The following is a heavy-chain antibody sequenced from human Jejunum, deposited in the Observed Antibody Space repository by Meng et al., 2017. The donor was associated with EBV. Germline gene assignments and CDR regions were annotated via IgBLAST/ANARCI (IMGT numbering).Heavy chain of an antibody. V-gene: IGHV4-4*02. CDR3: VKLGTTSTDDY. J-gene: IGHJ4*02. D-gene: IGHD1-14*01. CDR2: IYHTGTT. CDR1: GGSISSFKW. Sequence: LQESGPRLVKPSETLSLTCAVSGGSISSFKWWTWVRQFPGKGLEWIGEIYHTGTTHYNPSLMSRVTISVDKSKNQFSLKMTSVTAADTAMYFCVKLGTTSTDDYWGQGALVTVSS.